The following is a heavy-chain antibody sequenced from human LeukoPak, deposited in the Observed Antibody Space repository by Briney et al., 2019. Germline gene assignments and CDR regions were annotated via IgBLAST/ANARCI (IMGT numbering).Heavy chain of an antibody. D-gene: IGHD3-10*01. J-gene: IGHJ5*02. CDR3: AKDVAAQYGSGSYYNAPVWFDP. CDR1: GFTFTSYG. Sequence: TGGSLRLSCAASGFTFTSYGMHWVPQAPGKGLGWVAVISYDGSNKYYADSVKGRFTISRDNSTNTLYLQMNSLRAEDTAVYYCAKDVAAQYGSGSYYNAPVWFDPWGQGTLVTVSS. V-gene: IGHV3-30*18. CDR2: ISYDGSNK.